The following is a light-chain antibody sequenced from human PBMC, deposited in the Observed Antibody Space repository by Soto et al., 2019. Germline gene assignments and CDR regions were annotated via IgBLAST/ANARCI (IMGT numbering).Light chain of an antibody. CDR2: GAS. CDR3: QQYNNWPPWT. V-gene: IGKV3-15*01. CDR1: QSVSSN. Sequence: EIVMTQSPATLSVSPGERATLSCRASQSVSSNLAWYQQKPGQAPRLLIYGASTRATGIPARFSGSGSGTEFTLTICSLQSEDFAVYYCQQYNNWPPWTFGQGTKVDI. J-gene: IGKJ1*01.